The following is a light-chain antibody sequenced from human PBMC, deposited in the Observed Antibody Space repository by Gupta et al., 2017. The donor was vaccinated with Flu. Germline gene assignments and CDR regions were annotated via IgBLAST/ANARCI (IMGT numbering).Light chain of an antibody. J-gene: IGLJ3*02. V-gene: IGLV1-44*01. CDR2: SNN. CDR1: SSNIGSNT. CDR3: AAWDDSLNGWV. Sequence: QSVLTQPPSASGTPGQRVTISCSGSSSNIGSNTVNWYRQLPGTAPKLLIYSNNQRPSGVPDRFSGSKAGTSASLAISGLQSEDEADYDWAAWDDSLNGWVFGGGTKLTVL.